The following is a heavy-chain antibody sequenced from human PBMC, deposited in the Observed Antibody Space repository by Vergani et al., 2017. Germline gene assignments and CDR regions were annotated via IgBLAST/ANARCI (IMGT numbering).Heavy chain of an antibody. CDR2: IYPGDSDT. CDR3: ARHAIVATIIGYYYYYMDV. J-gene: IGHJ6*03. Sequence: EVQLVQSGAEVKKPGESLKISCKGSGYSFTSYWIGWVRQMPGKGLEWMGIIYPGDSDTNYSPSFQGHVTISADKSISTAYLQWSSLKASDTAMYYCARHAIVATIIGYYYYYMDVWGKGTTVTVSS. CDR1: GYSFTSYW. D-gene: IGHD5-12*01. V-gene: IGHV5-51*01.